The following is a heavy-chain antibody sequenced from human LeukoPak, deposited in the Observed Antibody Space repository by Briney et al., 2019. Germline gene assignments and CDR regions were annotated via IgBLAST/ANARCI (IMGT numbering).Heavy chain of an antibody. CDR1: GGSISSGGYS. V-gene: IGHV4-30-2*01. Sequence: SQTLSLTCAVSGGSISSGGYSWSWIRQPPGKGLEWIGYIYHSGSTYYNPSLKSRVTISVDRSKNQFSLKLSSVTAADTAVYYCARATYGDYYFDYWGQGTLVPSPQ. D-gene: IGHD4-17*01. CDR2: IYHSGST. J-gene: IGHJ4*02. CDR3: ARATYGDYYFDY.